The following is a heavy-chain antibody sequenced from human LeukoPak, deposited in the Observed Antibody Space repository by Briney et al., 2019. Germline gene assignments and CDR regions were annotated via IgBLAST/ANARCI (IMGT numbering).Heavy chain of an antibody. D-gene: IGHD4-23*01. CDR3: ARHNHRDQTPWPYDAFDI. J-gene: IGHJ3*02. Sequence: SETLSLTCTVTGDSISGSSYYWCRIRQSPGKGREWIGSIYYSESAYYNPSLKSRATISVDTSKNQFSLKLSSVTDADTAVYYCARHNHRDQTPWPYDAFDIWGQGTMVTVSS. CDR2: IYYSESA. V-gene: IGHV4-39*01. CDR1: GDSISGSSYY.